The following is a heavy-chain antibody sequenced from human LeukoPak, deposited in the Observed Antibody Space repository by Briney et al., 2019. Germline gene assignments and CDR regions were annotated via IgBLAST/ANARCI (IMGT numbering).Heavy chain of an antibody. CDR1: GFTFDDYA. J-gene: IGHJ4*02. CDR2: ISWNSGSI. CDR3: AKGRGGFDWLLFDY. Sequence: LSGGSLRLSCAASGFTFDDYAMHWVRQAPGKGLEWVSGISWNSGSIGYADSVKGRFTISRDNSKNTLYLQMNSLRAEDTAVYYCAKGRGGFDWLLFDYWGQGTLVTVSS. V-gene: IGHV3-9*01. D-gene: IGHD3-9*01.